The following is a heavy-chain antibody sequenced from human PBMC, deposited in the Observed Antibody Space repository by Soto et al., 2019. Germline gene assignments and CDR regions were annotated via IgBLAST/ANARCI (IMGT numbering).Heavy chain of an antibody. V-gene: IGHV3-7*01. Sequence: EVQLVESGGGLVQPGGSLRLSCAASGFTFSSLWMSWVRQTPGKRLERVAHISLDGSDKYYVGSVKGRFTISRDNAKNSLYLQMNSLRAEDTAVYYCATAVRGSLTAAWGQGTLVTVSS. D-gene: IGHD6-25*01. J-gene: IGHJ4*02. CDR3: ATAVRGSLTAA. CDR1: GFTFSSLW. CDR2: ISLDGSDK.